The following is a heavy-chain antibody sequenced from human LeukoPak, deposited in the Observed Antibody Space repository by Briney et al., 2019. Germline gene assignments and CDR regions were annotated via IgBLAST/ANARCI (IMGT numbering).Heavy chain of an antibody. J-gene: IGHJ4*02. CDR3: IRRSYSSVTRDY. D-gene: IGHD4-17*01. CDR2: IRSKTNNYAT. V-gene: IGHV3-73*01. Sequence: GGSLRLSCAASGFTFSGSAMHWVRQASGKGLEWVGRIRSKTNNYATAYAASVKGRFTISRDDSKNTAYLQMNSLKTEDTAVYYCIRRSYSSVTRDYWGQGTLVTVSS. CDR1: GFTFSGSA.